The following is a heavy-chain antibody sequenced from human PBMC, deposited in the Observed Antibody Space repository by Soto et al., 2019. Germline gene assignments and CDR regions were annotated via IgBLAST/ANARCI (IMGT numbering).Heavy chain of an antibody. CDR3: TTDTAMVPGSAWDSR. CDR1: GFTFSNAW. CDR2: IKSKTDGGTT. V-gene: IGHV3-15*07. Sequence: GGSLRLSCAASGFTFSNAWMNWVRQAPGKGLEWVGRIKSKTDGGTTDYAAPVKGRFTISRDDSKNTLYLQMNSLKTEDTAVYYCTTDTAMVPGSAWDSRWGQGILVTVSS. D-gene: IGHD5-18*01. J-gene: IGHJ4*02.